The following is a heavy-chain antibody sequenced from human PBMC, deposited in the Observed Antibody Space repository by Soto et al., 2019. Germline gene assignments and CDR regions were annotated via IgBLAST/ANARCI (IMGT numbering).Heavy chain of an antibody. Sequence: LRLSCSASGFTFSNYDMHLVRQAPGNGLEWVAVISYDGSNKYYADSVKGRFTISRDNSKNTLYLQINSLRAEDTAVFYCAKDVPFYYDSSGYSWGLPSDAFDIWGQGTMVTVS. V-gene: IGHV3-30*18. D-gene: IGHD3-22*01. CDR1: GFTFSNYD. CDR2: ISYDGSNK. J-gene: IGHJ3*02. CDR3: AKDVPFYYDSSGYSWGLPSDAFDI.